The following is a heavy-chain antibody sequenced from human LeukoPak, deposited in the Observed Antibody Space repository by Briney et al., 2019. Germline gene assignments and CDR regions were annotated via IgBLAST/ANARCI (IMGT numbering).Heavy chain of an antibody. CDR1: GFTLNVYA. CDR3: AKVGQNYDILTYYFDY. CDR2: ISYDGSLK. Sequence: PGGSLRLSCVISGFTLNVYAMHWVRQAPGKGLEWVAIISYDGSLKYYADSVKGRFTISRDNSKNTLFLEMNSLRVEDTAVYYCAKVGQNYDILTYYFDYWGQGTLVTVSS. J-gene: IGHJ4*02. V-gene: IGHV3-30*04. D-gene: IGHD3-9*01.